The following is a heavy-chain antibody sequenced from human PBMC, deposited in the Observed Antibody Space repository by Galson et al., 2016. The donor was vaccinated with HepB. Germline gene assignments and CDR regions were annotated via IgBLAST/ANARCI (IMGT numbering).Heavy chain of an antibody. J-gene: IGHJ4*02. CDR3: AKTGGVGVTPFDY. CDR1: GYSISSGGSY. V-gene: IGHV4-31*03. CDR2: TYFSGST. Sequence: TLSLTCTVSGYSISSGGSYWSWIRQEPGKGLEWIGHTYFSGSTSYSPSLKSRVTMSIDMSKNQFSLKLSSMTAADTAVYYCAKTGGVGVTPFDYWGQGTQVTVSS. D-gene: IGHD1-26*01.